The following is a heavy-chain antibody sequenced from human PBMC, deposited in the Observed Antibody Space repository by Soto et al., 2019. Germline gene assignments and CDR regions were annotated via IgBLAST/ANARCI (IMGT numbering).Heavy chain of an antibody. V-gene: IGHV4-31*03. D-gene: IGHD5-12*01. Sequence: SETLSLTCTVSGGSISSGGYYWSWIRQHPGKGLEWIGYIYYSGSTYYNPSLKSRVTISVDTSKNQFSLKLSSVTAADTAVYYCAKLARGDGYNLDYWGQGTLVTVPP. CDR3: AKLARGDGYNLDY. CDR2: IYYSGST. J-gene: IGHJ4*02. CDR1: GGSISSGGYY.